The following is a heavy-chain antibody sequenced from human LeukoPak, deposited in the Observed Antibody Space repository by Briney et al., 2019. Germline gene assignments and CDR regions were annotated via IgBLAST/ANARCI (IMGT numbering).Heavy chain of an antibody. CDR2: IYYTGST. CDR1: GGSISNDY. CDR3: ARDGSGVWFDY. D-gene: IGHD3-10*01. Sequence: SETLSLTCTVSGGSISNDYWSWIRQPPGKGLECIGYIYYTGSTNYNPSLKSRVTISVDTSKNQLSLKLSSVTAADSAVYYCARDGSGVWFDYWGQGTLVTVSS. V-gene: IGHV4-59*01. J-gene: IGHJ4*02.